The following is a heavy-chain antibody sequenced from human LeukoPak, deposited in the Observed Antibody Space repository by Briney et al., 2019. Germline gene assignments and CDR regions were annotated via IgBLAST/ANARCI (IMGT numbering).Heavy chain of an antibody. CDR2: ISSSRSYI. CDR3: ARAQYSSSWYDAFDI. CDR1: GFTFSSYS. Sequence: GGSLRLSCAASGFTFSSYSMNWVRQAPGKGLEWVSSISSSRSYIYYADSVKGRFTISRDNAKNSLYLQMNSLRAEDTAVYYCARAQYSSSWYDAFDIWGQGTMVTVSS. V-gene: IGHV3-21*01. D-gene: IGHD6-13*01. J-gene: IGHJ3*02.